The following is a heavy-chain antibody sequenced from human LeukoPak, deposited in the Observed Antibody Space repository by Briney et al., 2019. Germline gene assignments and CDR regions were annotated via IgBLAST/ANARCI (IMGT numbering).Heavy chain of an antibody. CDR1: GFTFSNYG. Sequence: GSLRLSCAASGFTFSNYGMHWVRQAPGKWLEWVAVIWYDGSNKYYADSVKGRFTISRDNSKNTLYLQMNSLRADDTAVYYCARPYSSSSDYYFDYWGQGTLVTVSS. V-gene: IGHV3-33*01. CDR2: IWYDGSNK. J-gene: IGHJ4*02. CDR3: ARPYSSSSDYYFDY. D-gene: IGHD6-6*01.